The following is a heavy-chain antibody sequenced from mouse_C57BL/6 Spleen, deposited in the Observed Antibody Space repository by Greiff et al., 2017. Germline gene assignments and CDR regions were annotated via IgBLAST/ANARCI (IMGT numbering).Heavy chain of an antibody. J-gene: IGHJ3*01. CDR2: IAPANGNT. V-gene: IGHV14-3*01. D-gene: IGHD1-1*01. CDR1: GFNIKNTY. CDR3: ARGDFITTVVAPFAY. Sequence: VQLQQSVAELVRPGASVKLSCTASGFNIKNTYMHWVKQRPEQGLEWIGRIAPANGNTKYAPKFQGKATITADTSSNTAYLQLRSLTSEDTALYYCARGDFITTVVAPFAYWGQGTLVTVSA.